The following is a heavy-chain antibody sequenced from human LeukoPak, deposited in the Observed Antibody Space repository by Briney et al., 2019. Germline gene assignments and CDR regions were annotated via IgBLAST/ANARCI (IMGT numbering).Heavy chain of an antibody. J-gene: IGHJ4*02. D-gene: IGHD3-22*01. V-gene: IGHV3-23*01. CDR3: ATNPDYYDSSRSFDY. Sequence: GGSLRLSCAASGFTFSSYAMSWVRQAPGKGLEWVSAISGSGGSTYYADSVKGRFTISRDNSKNTLYLQMNSLRAEGTAVYYCATNPDYYDSSRSFDYWGQGTLVTVSS. CDR1: GFTFSSYA. CDR2: ISGSGGST.